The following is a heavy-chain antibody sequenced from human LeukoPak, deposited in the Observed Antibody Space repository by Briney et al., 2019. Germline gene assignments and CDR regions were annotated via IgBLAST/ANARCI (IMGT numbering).Heavy chain of an antibody. Sequence: PSETLSLTCALYGGSFSGYYWNWIRQPPGKGLEWIGEIDHSESTNYNPSLTSRVTISVDTSKNHLSLKLSSVTAADTAVYYCARGPYCSTTSCYEGYYYNYYMDVWGKGTTVTVSS. D-gene: IGHD2-2*01. CDR2: IDHSEST. CDR3: ARGPYCSTTSCYEGYYYNYYMDV. V-gene: IGHV4-34*01. J-gene: IGHJ6*03. CDR1: GGSFSGYY.